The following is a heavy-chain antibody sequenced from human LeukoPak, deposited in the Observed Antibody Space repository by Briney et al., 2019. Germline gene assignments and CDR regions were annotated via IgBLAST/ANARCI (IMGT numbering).Heavy chain of an antibody. CDR2: ISGSSSTI. V-gene: IGHV3-48*01. CDR1: GFTFSTYT. Sequence: GGSLRLSCAASGFTFSTYTMKWVRQAPGKGLEWVSYISGSSSTIYYADSVKGRFTISRDNAKNSLYLQMNSLRAEDTAVYYCATPYCSSTSCHDAFDIWGLGTMVTVSS. J-gene: IGHJ3*02. D-gene: IGHD2-2*01. CDR3: ATPYCSSTSCHDAFDI.